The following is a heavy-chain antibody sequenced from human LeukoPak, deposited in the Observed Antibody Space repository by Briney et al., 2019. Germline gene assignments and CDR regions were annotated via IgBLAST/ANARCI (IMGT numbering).Heavy chain of an antibody. V-gene: IGHV3-30*18. J-gene: IGHJ4*02. CDR3: AKPDCSSTSCAFDY. CDR1: GFTFSSYG. CDR2: ISYDGSNK. D-gene: IGHD2-2*01. Sequence: GGSLRLSCAASGFTFSSYGMHWVRQAPGKGLEWAAVISYDGSNKYYADSVKGRFTISRDNSKNTLYLQMNSLRTEDTAVYYCAKPDCSSTSCAFDYWGQGTLVTVSS.